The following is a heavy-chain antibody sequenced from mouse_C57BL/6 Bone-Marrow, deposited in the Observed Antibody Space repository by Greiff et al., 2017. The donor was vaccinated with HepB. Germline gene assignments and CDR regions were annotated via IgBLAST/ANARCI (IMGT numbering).Heavy chain of an antibody. J-gene: IGHJ2*01. V-gene: IGHV14-4*01. D-gene: IGHD1-1*01. CDR3: TTLITTVVSDY. Sequence: EVQLQHSGAELVRPGASVKLSCTASGFNIKDDYMHWVKQRPEQGLEWIGWIDPENGDTEYASKFQGKATITADTSSNTAYLQLSSLTSEDTAVYYCTTLITTVVSDYWGQGTTLTVSS. CDR1: GFNIKDDY. CDR2: IDPENGDT.